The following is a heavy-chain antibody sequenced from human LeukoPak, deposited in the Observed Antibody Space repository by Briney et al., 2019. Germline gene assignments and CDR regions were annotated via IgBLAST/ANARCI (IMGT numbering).Heavy chain of an antibody. CDR3: ARDIVVVPAARTNWFDP. V-gene: IGHV1-69*13. Sequence: SVKVSCKASGGTFISYAISWVRQAPGQGLEWMGGIIPIFGTANYAQKFQSRVTITADESTSTAYMELSSLRSEDTAVYYCARDIVVVPAARTNWFDPWGQGTLVTVSS. J-gene: IGHJ5*02. CDR1: GGTFISYA. CDR2: IIPIFGTA. D-gene: IGHD2-2*01.